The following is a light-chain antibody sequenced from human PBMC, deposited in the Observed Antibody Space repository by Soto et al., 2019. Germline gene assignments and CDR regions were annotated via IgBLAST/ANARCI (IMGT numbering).Light chain of an antibody. Sequence: DIQMTQSPSSLSASVGDRVTITCRASQDIRDELAWYQQKPGKDPNRLIYVSSSLQSGVPSRFSGSGYGTEFPLTISSLQPEDFAAYYCLQHNAYPRTFGQGNNVE. CDR3: LQHNAYPRT. CDR2: VSS. CDR1: QDIRDE. V-gene: IGKV1-17*01. J-gene: IGKJ1*01.